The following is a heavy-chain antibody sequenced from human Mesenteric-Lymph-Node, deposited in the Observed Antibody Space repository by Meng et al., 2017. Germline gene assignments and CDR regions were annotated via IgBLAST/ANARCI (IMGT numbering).Heavy chain of an antibody. Sequence: QVQLQQWGAGLLKPSETLSITCAVYGGSFSGYYWSWIRQPPGKGLEWIGEINHSGSTNYNPSLKSRVTISVDTSKNQFSLKLSSVTAADTAVYYCARGIAVAGYPFWGQGTLVTVSS. CDR2: INHSGST. CDR3: ARGIAVAGYPF. J-gene: IGHJ4*02. V-gene: IGHV4-34*01. D-gene: IGHD6-19*01. CDR1: GGSFSGYY.